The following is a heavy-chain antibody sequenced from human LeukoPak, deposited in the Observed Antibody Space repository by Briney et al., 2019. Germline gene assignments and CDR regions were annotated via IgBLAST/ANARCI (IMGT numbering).Heavy chain of an antibody. D-gene: IGHD6-19*01. V-gene: IGHV3-9*03. J-gene: IGHJ4*02. Sequence: GGSLRLSCAVSGFTFGDYAMHWVRQLPGKGLEGVAGISWNGGSTDYAASVRGRFTISRDNVRRSLFLQMNSLRVEDMGVYYCAKDAGDTGWYAYYFDSWGRGTQVTVSP. CDR2: ISWNGGST. CDR3: AKDAGDTGWYAYYFDS. CDR1: GFTFGDYA.